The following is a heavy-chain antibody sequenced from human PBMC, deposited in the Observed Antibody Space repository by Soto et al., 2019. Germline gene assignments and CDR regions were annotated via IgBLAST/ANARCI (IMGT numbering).Heavy chain of an antibody. CDR3: ARPIEANDHLYQWFDP. Sequence: GASVKVSCKAFGYTFTTYYLHWLRQAPGQGLEWVGWMNPHTGATKYAQKFQGRVTMTRDTSIGAAFMELTRLTSDDTAMYYCARPIEANDHLYQWFDPWGQGPPVNVPA. J-gene: IGHJ5*02. V-gene: IGHV1-2*02. D-gene: IGHD2-2*01. CDR2: MNPHTGAT. CDR1: GYTFTTYY.